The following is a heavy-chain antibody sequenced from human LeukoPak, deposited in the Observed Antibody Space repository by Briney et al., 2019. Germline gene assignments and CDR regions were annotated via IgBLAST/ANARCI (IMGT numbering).Heavy chain of an antibody. CDR1: GFTFSSYG. D-gene: IGHD3-22*01. CDR3: AKTPATYYYDSSGLD. V-gene: IGHV3-30*18. CDR2: ISYDGSNK. Sequence: PGGSLRLSCAASGFTFSSYGMHWVRQAPGKGLKWVAVISYDGSNKYYADSVKGRFTISRDNSKNTLYLQMNSLRVEDTAVYYCAKTPATYYYDSSGLDWGQGTLVTVSS. J-gene: IGHJ4*02.